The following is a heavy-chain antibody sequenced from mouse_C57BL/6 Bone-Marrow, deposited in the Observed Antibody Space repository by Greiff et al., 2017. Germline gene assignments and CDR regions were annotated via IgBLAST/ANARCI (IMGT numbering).Heavy chain of an antibody. CDR3: TGGYYGSSYYYFDD. J-gene: IGHJ2*01. CDR1: GFTFSNYW. D-gene: IGHD1-1*01. Sequence: EVKLQESGGGLVQPGGSMKLSCVASGFTFSNYWMNWVRQSPEKGLEWVAQIRLKSDNYATHYAESVKGRFTISRDDSKSSVYLQMNNLRAEDTGIYYCTGGYYGSSYYYFDDWGQGTTLTVSS. V-gene: IGHV6-3*01. CDR2: IRLKSDNYAT.